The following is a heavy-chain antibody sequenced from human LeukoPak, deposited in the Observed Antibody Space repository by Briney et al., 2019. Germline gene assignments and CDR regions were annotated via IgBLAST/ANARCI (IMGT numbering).Heavy chain of an antibody. CDR3: ARGGWWELTSGGAFDI. CDR1: GFTFDDYG. D-gene: IGHD1-26*01. J-gene: IGHJ3*02. CDR2: INWNGGST. Sequence: GGSLRLSCAASGFTFDDYGMSWVRQAPGKGLEWVSGINWNGGSTGYADSVKGRFTISRDNAKNSLYLQMSSLRAEDTALYYCARGGWWELTSGGAFDIWGQGTMVTVSS. V-gene: IGHV3-20*04.